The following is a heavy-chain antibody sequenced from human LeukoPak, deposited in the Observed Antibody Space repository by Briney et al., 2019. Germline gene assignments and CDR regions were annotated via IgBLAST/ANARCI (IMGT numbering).Heavy chain of an antibody. D-gene: IGHD6-13*01. CDR2: IFYSGSA. V-gene: IGHV4-31*03. CDR3: ARASSGWYESDY. J-gene: IGHJ4*02. CDR1: GGSISSGGHY. Sequence: NPSETLSLTCTVSGGSISSGGHYWSWIRQLPGKGLEWIGYIFYSGSAYYSSSLKSRVTISVETSRNQFSLKLTSVTAADTAVYYCARASSGWYESDYWGQGFLVSVSS.